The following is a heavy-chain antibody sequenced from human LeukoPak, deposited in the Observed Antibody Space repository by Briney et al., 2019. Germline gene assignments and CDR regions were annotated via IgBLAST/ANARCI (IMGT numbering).Heavy chain of an antibody. D-gene: IGHD1-26*01. CDR3: ARLDSASYSY. CDR1: GFSFSSYW. Sequence: GESLKISCKGSGFSFSSYWIAWVRPVPGKGLEWMGIIFGGDSETRYSPSFQGQVTMAVDKSISAAFLQWSSLKASDTAMYYCARLDSASYSYWGQGTLVTVSS. CDR2: IFGGDSET. V-gene: IGHV5-51*01. J-gene: IGHJ4*02.